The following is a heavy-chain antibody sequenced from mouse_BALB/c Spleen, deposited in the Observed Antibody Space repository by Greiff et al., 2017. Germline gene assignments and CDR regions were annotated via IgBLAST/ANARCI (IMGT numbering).Heavy chain of an antibody. D-gene: IGHD2-2*01. Sequence: EVKLMESGGGLVQPGGSRKLSCAASGFTFSSFGMHWVRQAPEKGLEWVAYISSGSSTIYYADTVKGRFTISRDNPKNTLFLQMTSLRSEDTAMYYCARSYGYGAMDYWGQGTSVTVSS. CDR3: ARSYGYGAMDY. CDR2: ISSGSSTI. J-gene: IGHJ4*01. V-gene: IGHV5-17*02. CDR1: GFTFSSFG.